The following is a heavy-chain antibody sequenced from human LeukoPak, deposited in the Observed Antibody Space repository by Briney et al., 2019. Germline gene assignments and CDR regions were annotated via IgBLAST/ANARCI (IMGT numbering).Heavy chain of an antibody. D-gene: IGHD6-25*01. CDR1: GFTFRSFA. J-gene: IGHJ4*02. CDR3: TKDVMTGFSSGWYFGS. V-gene: IGHV3-23*01. Sequence: GGSLRLSCAASGFTFRSFAMSWVRQAPGKGLEWVAVTSGDEDSTHYAESVRGRVIISTDNYKNSLNLQMNSLRAEDTAVYYCTKDVMTGFSSGWYFGSWGQGTQVTVSS. CDR2: TSGDEDST.